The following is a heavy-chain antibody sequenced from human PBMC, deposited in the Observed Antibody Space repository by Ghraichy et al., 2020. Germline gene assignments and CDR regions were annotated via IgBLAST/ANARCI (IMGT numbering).Heavy chain of an antibody. CDR3: AREPYCANGVCYGPRSY. CDR2: INHSGST. V-gene: IGHV4-34*01. Sequence: SETLSLTCAVYGGSFSGYYWSWIRQPPGKGLEWIGEINHSGSTNYNPSLKSRVTISVDTSKNQFSLKLSSVTAADTAVYYCAREPYCANGVCYGPRSYWGQGTLVTVSS. J-gene: IGHJ4*02. D-gene: IGHD2-8*01. CDR1: GGSFSGYY.